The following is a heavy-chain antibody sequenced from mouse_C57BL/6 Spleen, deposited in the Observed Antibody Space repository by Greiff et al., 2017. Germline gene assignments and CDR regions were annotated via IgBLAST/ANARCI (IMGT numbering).Heavy chain of an antibody. CDR3: ARSPSWDYYAMDY. CDR2: INPSNGGT. J-gene: IGHJ4*01. CDR1: GYTFTSYW. V-gene: IGHV1-53*01. Sequence: VQLQQPGTELVKPGASVKLSCKASGYTFTSYWMHWVKQRPGQGLEWNGNINPSNGGTNYNEKFKSKATLTVDKSSSTAYMQLSSLTSEDSAVYYCARSPSWDYYAMDYWGQGTSVTVSS.